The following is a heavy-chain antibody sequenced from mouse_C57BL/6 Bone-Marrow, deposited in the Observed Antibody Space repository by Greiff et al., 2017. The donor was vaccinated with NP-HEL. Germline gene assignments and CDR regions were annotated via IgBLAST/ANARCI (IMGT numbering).Heavy chain of an antibody. Sequence: VQLQQPGAELVRPGSSVKLSCKASGYTFTSYWMAWVKQRPGQGLAWIGNIYPSDSETHYNQKFKDKATLTVDKSSSTAYMQLSSLTSEDSAVYYCARGDYGSSYRFAYWGQGTLVTVAA. D-gene: IGHD1-1*01. CDR1: GYTFTSYW. CDR2: IYPSDSET. V-gene: IGHV1-61*01. CDR3: ARGDYGSSYRFAY. J-gene: IGHJ3*01.